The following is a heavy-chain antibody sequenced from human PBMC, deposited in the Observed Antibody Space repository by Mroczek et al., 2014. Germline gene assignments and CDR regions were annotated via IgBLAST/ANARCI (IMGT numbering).Heavy chain of an antibody. CDR3: ARRHCSSTSCSGNWFDP. D-gene: IGHD2-2*01. J-gene: IGHJ5*02. Sequence: QVQLVESGAEVKKPGSSVKVSCKASGGTFSSYAISWVRQAPGQGLEWMGGIIPIFGTANYAQKFQGRVTITADESTSTAYMELSSLRSEDTAVYYCARRHCSSTSCSGNWFDPWGQGTLVTVSS. V-gene: IGHV1-69*01. CDR2: IIPIFGTA. CDR1: GGTFSSYA.